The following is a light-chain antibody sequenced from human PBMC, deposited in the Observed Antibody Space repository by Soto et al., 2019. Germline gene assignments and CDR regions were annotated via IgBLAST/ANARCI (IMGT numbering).Light chain of an antibody. V-gene: IGKV1-5*03. CDR2: KAS. CDR1: QSISSW. Sequence: IQMTQSPSTLSASVGDRVTITCRASQSISSWLAWYQQKPGKAPKLLIYKASSLESGVPSRFSGSGSGTEFTLTISSLQPDDFATYYCQQYNSYAWTFAQRTKVDI. CDR3: QQYNSYAWT. J-gene: IGKJ1*01.